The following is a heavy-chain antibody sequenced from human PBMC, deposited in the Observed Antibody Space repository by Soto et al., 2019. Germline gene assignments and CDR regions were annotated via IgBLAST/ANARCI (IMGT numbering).Heavy chain of an antibody. J-gene: IGHJ6*02. CDR3: ARDVSLNYYDGTFSYYAMDV. CDR1: GDTFSSQA. CDR2: IITFFKAT. V-gene: IGHV1-69*01. D-gene: IGHD3-16*01. Sequence: QVQLVQSGAEVRKPGSSVKVSCKASGDTFSSQAISWVRQAPGQGLEWMGGIITFFKATNYAQKFQGRVTITADDSTSTAYMDLYSLRSEDTAVHYCARDVSLNYYDGTFSYYAMDVWGQGTTVTVSS.